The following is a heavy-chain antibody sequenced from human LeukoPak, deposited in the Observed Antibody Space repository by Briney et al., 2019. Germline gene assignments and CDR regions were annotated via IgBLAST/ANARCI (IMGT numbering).Heavy chain of an antibody. CDR3: ASSPRGTEYFHH. CDR1: GGSFSGYY. J-gene: IGHJ1*01. Sequence: SETLSLTCAVYGGSFSGYYWSWIRQPPGKGLEWIGEINHSGVTNYNPSLKSRVTISEDTSKRQFSLKLSSVTAADTAVYYCASSPRGTEYFHHWGQGTLVTVSS. V-gene: IGHV4-34*01. CDR2: INHSGVT. D-gene: IGHD3-10*01.